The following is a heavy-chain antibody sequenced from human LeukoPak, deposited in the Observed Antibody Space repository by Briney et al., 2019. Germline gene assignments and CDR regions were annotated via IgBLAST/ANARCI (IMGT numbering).Heavy chain of an antibody. Sequence: GGSLRLSCAASGSTFSRYWMHWVRQAPGKGLVWVSRVKSDGSDTIYADSVKGRFTISRDNAKNSLYLQMNSLRAEDTAVYYCARGLFGYCPTTNCSHWGQGTLVTVSS. CDR3: ARGLFGYCPTTNCSH. J-gene: IGHJ4*02. D-gene: IGHD2-2*01. V-gene: IGHV3-74*01. CDR1: GSTFSRYW. CDR2: VKSDGSDT.